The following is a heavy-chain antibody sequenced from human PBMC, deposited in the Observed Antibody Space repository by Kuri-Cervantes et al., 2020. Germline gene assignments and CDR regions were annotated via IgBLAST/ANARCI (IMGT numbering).Heavy chain of an antibody. CDR2: LYSGGST. CDR3: ARDRDFWSGYYTASDY. CDR1: GFTVSSNY. J-gene: IGHJ4*02. Sequence: GGSLRLSCAASGFTVSSNYMSWVRQAPGKGLEWVSVLYSGGSTYYADSVKGRFNISRDNSKNTLYLQMNSLRAEDTAVYYCARDRDFWSGYYTASDYWGQGTLVTVSS. V-gene: IGHV3-53*05. D-gene: IGHD3-3*01.